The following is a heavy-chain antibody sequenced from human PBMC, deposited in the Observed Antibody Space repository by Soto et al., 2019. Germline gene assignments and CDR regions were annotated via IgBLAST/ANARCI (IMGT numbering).Heavy chain of an antibody. J-gene: IGHJ6*02. D-gene: IGHD3-16*01. Sequence: GESLKISCKGSGYSFTSYWIGWVRQMPGKGLEWMGIIYPGDSDTRYSPSFQGQVTISADKSISTAYLQWSSLKASDTAMYYYASLSGGVSYYYYYYGMDVWGQGTTVTVSS. V-gene: IGHV5-51*01. CDR2: IYPGDSDT. CDR3: ASLSGGVSYYYYYYGMDV. CDR1: GYSFTSYW.